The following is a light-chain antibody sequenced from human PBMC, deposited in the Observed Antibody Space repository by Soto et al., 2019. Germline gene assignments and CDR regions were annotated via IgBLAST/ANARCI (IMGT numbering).Light chain of an antibody. V-gene: IGLV2-14*03. CDR2: DVT. J-gene: IGLJ1*01. CDR1: SSDVGGYNY. CDR3: SSYTTSSTYV. Sequence: QSVLTQPASVSGSPGQSIAISCTGNSSDVGGYNYISWYQQHPGKAPKLMIFDVTNRPSGISDRFSGSKSGNTASLTISGLRAEDEADYYCSSYTTSSTYVFGTGTKVTVL.